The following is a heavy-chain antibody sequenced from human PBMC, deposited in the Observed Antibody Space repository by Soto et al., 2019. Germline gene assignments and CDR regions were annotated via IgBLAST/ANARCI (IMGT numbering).Heavy chain of an antibody. D-gene: IGHD3-9*01. V-gene: IGHV1-18*01. CDR3: ARIGFDGH. CDR2: IIVYNDNT. CDR1: GYTFTSYG. J-gene: IGHJ1*01. Sequence: QVQLVQSGSEIKKPGASVKVSCKAFGYTFTSYGIGWVRQAPGQGLEWMGWIIVYNDNTNYAQTFQGRVTMTTETSSSTAYMELRSLKSDDTAVYYCARIGFDGHWGQGTLVTVSS.